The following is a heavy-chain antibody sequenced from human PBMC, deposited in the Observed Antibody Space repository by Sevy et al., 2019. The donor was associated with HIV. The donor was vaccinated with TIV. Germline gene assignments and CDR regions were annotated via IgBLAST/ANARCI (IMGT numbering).Heavy chain of an antibody. CDR3: ARHVDMTTLIGSLYYFDS. D-gene: IGHD4-4*01. CDR1: GYKFTTYW. J-gene: IGHJ4*02. Sequence: GESLKISCKASGYKFTTYWIGWARQMPGKGLEWRGMIYHRDYDTRYSPSFQGQVTISADTSINTAYLQWSSLKASATAMYFCARHVDMTTLIGSLYYFDSWGQGTLVPVSS. CDR2: IYHRDYDT. V-gene: IGHV5-51*01.